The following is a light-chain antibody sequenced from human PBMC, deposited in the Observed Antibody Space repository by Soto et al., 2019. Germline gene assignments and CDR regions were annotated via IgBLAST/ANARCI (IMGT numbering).Light chain of an antibody. CDR2: EVS. Sequence: QSALTQPASVSGSPGQSITISCTGTSNDIGGYNYVSWYQQHPGKAPKLIIYEVSNRPSGISDRFSGSKSGSTASLSISGLRPEDEADYYCGSYTTSRSWVFGGGTKVTVL. V-gene: IGLV2-14*01. J-gene: IGLJ3*02. CDR1: SNDIGGYNY. CDR3: GSYTTSRSWV.